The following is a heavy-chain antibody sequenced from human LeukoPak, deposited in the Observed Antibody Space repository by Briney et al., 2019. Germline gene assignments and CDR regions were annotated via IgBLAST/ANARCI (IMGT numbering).Heavy chain of an antibody. J-gene: IGHJ5*02. Sequence: GGSLRLSCAASGFTFSSYAMSWVRQAPGKGLEWVSAISGSGGSTYYADSVKGRFTISRDNSKNTLYLQMNSLRAEDTAVYYCAKATASYYYDSSGYQPWGQGTLVTVSS. CDR3: AKATASYYYDSSGYQP. CDR2: ISGSGGST. CDR1: GFTFSSYA. D-gene: IGHD3-22*01. V-gene: IGHV3-23*01.